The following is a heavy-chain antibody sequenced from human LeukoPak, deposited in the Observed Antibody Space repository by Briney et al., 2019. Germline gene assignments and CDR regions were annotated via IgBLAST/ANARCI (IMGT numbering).Heavy chain of an antibody. V-gene: IGHV4-4*02. J-gene: IGHJ4*02. CDR2: IYHSGST. D-gene: IGHD3-10*01. CDR1: GGSISSSNW. Sequence: SETLSLTCAVSGGSISSSNWWSWVRQPPGKGLEWIGEIYHSGSTNYNPSLKSRVTISVDKSKNQFSLKLSSVTAADTAAYYCAREPYYGSGSYYNRNPFDYWGQGTLVTVSS. CDR3: AREPYYGSGSYYNRNPFDY.